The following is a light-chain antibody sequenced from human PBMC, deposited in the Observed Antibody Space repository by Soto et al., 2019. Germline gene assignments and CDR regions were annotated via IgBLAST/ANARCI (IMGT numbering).Light chain of an antibody. Sequence: QSVLTQPPSASGTPGQRVTISCSGSSSNIGSNTVNWYQQLPGTAPKLLIYSNNQRPSGVPDRFSGSKSGTSASLAISGLQSEDGADYYCAAWYDSLNGVVFGGGTKLTVL. J-gene: IGLJ3*02. V-gene: IGLV1-44*01. CDR3: AAWYDSLNGVV. CDR2: SNN. CDR1: SSNIGSNT.